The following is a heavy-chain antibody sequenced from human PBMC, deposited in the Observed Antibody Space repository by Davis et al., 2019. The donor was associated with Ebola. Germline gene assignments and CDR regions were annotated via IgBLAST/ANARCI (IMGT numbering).Heavy chain of an antibody. D-gene: IGHD3-22*01. J-gene: IGHJ5*02. CDR3: ARRSSGYYHGRFDP. Sequence: MPGGSLRLSCTVSGGSISSSSYYWGWIRQPPGKGLEWIGSIYYSGSTYYNPSLKSRVTISVDTSKNQFSLKLSSVTAADTAVYYCARRSSGYYHGRFDPWGQGTLVTVSS. V-gene: IGHV4-39*07. CDR1: GGSISSSSYY. CDR2: IYYSGST.